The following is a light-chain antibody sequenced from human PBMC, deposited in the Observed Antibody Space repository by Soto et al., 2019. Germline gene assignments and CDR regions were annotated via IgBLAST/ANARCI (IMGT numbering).Light chain of an antibody. Sequence: AIQLTQSPSSLSATVGDTVTITCRASRGIGNSVAWYQQKPGSPPRLLISAVSTLETGVPSRFSGSESCTSFTLTISRLQPEDFGTYYCQQFTTSPLIFGGGTKLEI. V-gene: IGKV1-13*02. J-gene: IGKJ4*01. CDR2: AVS. CDR3: QQFTTSPLI. CDR1: RGIGNS.